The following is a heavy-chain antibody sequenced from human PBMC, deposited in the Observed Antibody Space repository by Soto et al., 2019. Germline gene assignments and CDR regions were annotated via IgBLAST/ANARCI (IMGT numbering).Heavy chain of an antibody. Sequence: QVQLVQSGAEVKKPGSSVKVSCKASGGTFSSYAISWVRQAPRQGLEWMGGIIPIFGTANYAQKFQGRVTITADESTSTAYMELSSLRSEDTAVYYCAREGPDYGDVHYFDYWGQGTLVTVSS. D-gene: IGHD4-17*01. CDR1: GGTFSSYA. J-gene: IGHJ4*02. CDR2: IIPIFGTA. V-gene: IGHV1-69*01. CDR3: AREGPDYGDVHYFDY.